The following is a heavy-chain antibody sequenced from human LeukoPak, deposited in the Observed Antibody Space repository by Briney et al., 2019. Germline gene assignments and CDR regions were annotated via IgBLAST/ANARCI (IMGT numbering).Heavy chain of an antibody. Sequence: GGSLRLSCAASGFTFSSYSMNWVRQAPGKGLEWVSSISSSSSYIYYADSVKGRFTISRDNAKNSLYLQMNSLRAEDTAVYYCARGGGVVVVAATTDAFDIWGQGTMVTVSS. CDR3: ARGGGVVVVAATTDAFDI. CDR2: ISSSSSYI. CDR1: GFTFSSYS. J-gene: IGHJ3*02. D-gene: IGHD2-15*01. V-gene: IGHV3-21*01.